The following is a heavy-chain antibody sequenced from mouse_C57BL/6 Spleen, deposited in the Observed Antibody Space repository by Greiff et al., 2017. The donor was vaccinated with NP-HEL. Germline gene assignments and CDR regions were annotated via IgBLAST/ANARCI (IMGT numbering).Heavy chain of an antibody. CDR3: ARGGVRWSLFAY. Sequence: VVKPGASVKISCKVSGYTFTDHTIHWMKQRPEQGLEWIGYIYPRDGSTKYNEKFKGKATLTADKSSSTAYMQLNSLTSEDSAVYFCARGGVRWSLFAYWGQGTLVTVSA. V-gene: IGHV1-78*01. CDR2: IYPRDGST. CDR1: GYTFTDHT. J-gene: IGHJ3*01. D-gene: IGHD2-3*01.